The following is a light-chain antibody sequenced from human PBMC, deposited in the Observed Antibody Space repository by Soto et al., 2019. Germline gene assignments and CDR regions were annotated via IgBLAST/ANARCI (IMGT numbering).Light chain of an antibody. CDR2: STS. CDR1: AGAVTSAYY. Sequence: QTVVTQEPSLTXSPGXXXTLTCASSAGAVTSAYYTNWLQQKPGQAPRALIYSTSEKHSWTPARFSGSLLGGKAALTLSAAQPEDEADYYCLLYYGGAQVLFGGGTKLTVL. CDR3: LLYYGGAQVL. J-gene: IGLJ2*01. V-gene: IGLV7-43*01.